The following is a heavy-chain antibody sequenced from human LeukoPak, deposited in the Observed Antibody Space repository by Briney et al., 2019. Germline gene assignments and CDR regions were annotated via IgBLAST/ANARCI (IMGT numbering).Heavy chain of an antibody. CDR3: ARIIAAAGTGSY. D-gene: IGHD6-13*01. CDR2: ISSSSSYI. V-gene: IGHV3-21*01. CDR1: GFTFSSYS. Sequence: GGSLRLSCAASGFTFSSYSMNWVRQAPGKGLEWVSSISSSSSYIYYADSVKGRFTISRDNAKNSLYLQMSSLRAEDTAVYYCARIIAAAGTGSYWGQGTLVTVSS. J-gene: IGHJ4*02.